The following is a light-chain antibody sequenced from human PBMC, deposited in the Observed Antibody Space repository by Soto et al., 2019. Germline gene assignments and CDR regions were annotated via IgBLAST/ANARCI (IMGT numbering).Light chain of an antibody. CDR2: AAS. CDR3: EQYNSTPWT. Sequence: EIGLTQSPGTLTLSPGEIATLSCRASQSLRSNYLAWYQQRTGQAPRLLIFAASSRTTDIPDRFSGSGSGTDFTLTISRLEHEDFAVYYCEQYNSTPWTFGQGTKVDIK. J-gene: IGKJ1*01. V-gene: IGKV3-20*01. CDR1: QSLRSNY.